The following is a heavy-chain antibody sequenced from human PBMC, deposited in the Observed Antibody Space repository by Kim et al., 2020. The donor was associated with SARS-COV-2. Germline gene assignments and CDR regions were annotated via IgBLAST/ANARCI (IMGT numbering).Heavy chain of an antibody. CDR2: IYYSGST. V-gene: IGHV4-39*07. Sequence: SETLSLTCTVSGGSISSSSYYWGWIRQPPGKGLEWIGSIYYSGSTYYNPSLKSRVTISVDTSKNQFSLKLSSVTAADTAVYYCARDEGVGATNFDYWGQG. CDR1: GGSISSSSYY. J-gene: IGHJ4*02. CDR3: ARDEGVGATNFDY. D-gene: IGHD1-26*01.